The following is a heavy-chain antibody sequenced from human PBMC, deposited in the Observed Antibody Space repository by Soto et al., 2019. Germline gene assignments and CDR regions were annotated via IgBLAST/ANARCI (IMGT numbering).Heavy chain of an antibody. J-gene: IGHJ4*02. Sequence: QVQVVESGGGVVQPGTSLRLSCAASGFTFNNYGMHWVRQAPGKGLEWVAVIWYDASHKYYADSVKGRFTISRDNSKYTLHLQMSSLRGEDTAVYYCARDKTFGGTIGSAFDSWGQGTLVTVSS. D-gene: IGHD3-16*01. CDR1: GFTFNNYG. V-gene: IGHV3-33*01. CDR2: IWYDASHK. CDR3: ARDKTFGGTIGSAFDS.